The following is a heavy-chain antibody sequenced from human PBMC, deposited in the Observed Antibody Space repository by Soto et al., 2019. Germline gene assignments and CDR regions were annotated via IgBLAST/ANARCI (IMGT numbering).Heavy chain of an antibody. D-gene: IGHD3-10*01. CDR2: IIPIIGTT. J-gene: IGHJ6*02. Sequence: QVQLEQSGAEVKKPGSSVKVSCKASGGSFSSFGITWVRQAPGQGLEWMGGIIPIIGTTKYAQRFQGRVTITADASTTTAYVELSSLRSEDTAVYYCARELKEPGSYYYYGLDVWGQGTTVTVSS. CDR3: ARELKEPGSYYYYGLDV. V-gene: IGHV1-69*01. CDR1: GGSFSSFG.